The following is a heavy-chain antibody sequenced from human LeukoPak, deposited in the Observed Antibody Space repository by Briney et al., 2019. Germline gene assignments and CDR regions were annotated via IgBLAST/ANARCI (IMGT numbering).Heavy chain of an antibody. Sequence: GGSLRLSCVASRFTFSHYSMNWVRQAPGKGLEWVSSISRSSNYIHYADSVKGRFTISRDNAKNSLYLQMDSLRVEDTAVYYCARTENSGRFFNWFDPWGQGTLVTVSS. J-gene: IGHJ5*02. CDR1: RFTFSHYS. D-gene: IGHD3-10*01. CDR3: ARTENSGRFFNWFDP. CDR2: ISRSSNYI. V-gene: IGHV3-21*01.